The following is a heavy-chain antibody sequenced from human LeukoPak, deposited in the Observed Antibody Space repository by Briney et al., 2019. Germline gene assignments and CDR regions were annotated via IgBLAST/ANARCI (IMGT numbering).Heavy chain of an antibody. D-gene: IGHD5-24*01. CDR2: IYYSGST. CDR3: AREGYNEGYCY. J-gene: IGHJ4*02. CDR1: GVSVSSGSYD. Sequence: SETLSLTCTVSGVSVSSGSYDWNWIRQPPGKGLEWIGYIYYSGSTNYNPSLKSRVTISIDTSKNQFSLKLSSVTAADTAVYYCAREGYNEGYCYWGQGILVTVSS. V-gene: IGHV4-61*01.